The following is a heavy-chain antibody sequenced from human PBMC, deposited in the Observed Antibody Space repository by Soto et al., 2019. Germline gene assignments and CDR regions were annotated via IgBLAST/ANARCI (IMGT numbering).Heavy chain of an antibody. J-gene: IGHJ6*02. V-gene: IGHV1-2*02. Sequence: ASVKVSCKATGYTFSGYYIHWLRQAPGQGLEWMGWINPNSGGTNYAQKFQGRVTVTRDTPTSTAYMELSRLTSDDTAVYYCARSLTEGYCTITGCYTRPLYGMDVWGQGTTVTV. CDR2: INPNSGGT. CDR1: GYTFSGYY. D-gene: IGHD2-2*02. CDR3: ARSLTEGYCTITGCYTRPLYGMDV.